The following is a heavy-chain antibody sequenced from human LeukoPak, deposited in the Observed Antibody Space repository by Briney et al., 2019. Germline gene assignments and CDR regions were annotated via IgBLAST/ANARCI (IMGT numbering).Heavy chain of an antibody. D-gene: IGHD5-12*01. V-gene: IGHV3-53*01. CDR3: ARARYSGYDSPYYFDY. CDR1: GFTVSSNY. J-gene: IGHJ4*02. CDR2: IYSGGST. Sequence: GGSLRLSCAASGFTVSSNYMSWVRQAPGKGLEWVSVIYSGGSTYYADSVKGRFTISRDNSKNTLYLQMNSLRAEDTAVYHCARARYSGYDSPYYFDYWGQGTLVTVSS.